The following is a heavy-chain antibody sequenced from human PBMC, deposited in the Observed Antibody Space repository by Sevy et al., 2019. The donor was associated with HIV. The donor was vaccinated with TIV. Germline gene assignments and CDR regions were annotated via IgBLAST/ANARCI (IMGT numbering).Heavy chain of an antibody. Sequence: GGSLRLSCGASGFTFSRYSMNWVRQAPGKGLEWVSSISSGNSYIYYADSVKGRFTIPRDNAKNSLYLHMNSLRAEDTAVYYCARGSGAVVAGNYFDYWGQGILVTVSS. J-gene: IGHJ4*02. CDR1: GFTFSRYS. CDR2: ISSGNSYI. D-gene: IGHD6-19*01. CDR3: ARGSGAVVAGNYFDY. V-gene: IGHV3-21*01.